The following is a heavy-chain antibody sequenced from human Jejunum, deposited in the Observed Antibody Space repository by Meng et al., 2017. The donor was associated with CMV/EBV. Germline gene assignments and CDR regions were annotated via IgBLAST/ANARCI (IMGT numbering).Heavy chain of an antibody. V-gene: IGHV1-18*01. J-gene: IGHJ4*02. CDR2: SSTSNGNT. D-gene: IGHD5-24*01. CDR1: GYTFTTYG. Sequence: QVQLVQSGAEVKKPGASVKVSCKTSGYTFTTYGISWVRQAPGQGLEWVGWSSTSNGNTHYAQKVQDRVTMTTDTSTSTAYMELRSLTSDDTAVYYCARGFLNGYQPFDYWGQGTLVTVSS. CDR3: ARGFLNGYQPFDY.